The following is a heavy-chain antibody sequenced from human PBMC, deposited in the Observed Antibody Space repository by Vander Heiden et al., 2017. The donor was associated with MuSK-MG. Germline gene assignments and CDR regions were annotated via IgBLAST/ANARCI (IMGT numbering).Heavy chain of an antibody. CDR1: GASVSSYY. V-gene: IGHV4-59*02. CDR2: IYYNGIT. CDR3: VIDIAYSGSYYYFDL. D-gene: IGHD1-26*01. J-gene: IGHJ4*02. Sequence: QVQLQESGPGLVKPSETLSLTCTVSGASVSSYYWSWIRQPPGKGLEWIANIYYNGITNYNPSLKSRVTISVDTSNNQLSMNLRSVTAADTAVYYCVIDIAYSGSYYYFDLWGQGTLVTVYS.